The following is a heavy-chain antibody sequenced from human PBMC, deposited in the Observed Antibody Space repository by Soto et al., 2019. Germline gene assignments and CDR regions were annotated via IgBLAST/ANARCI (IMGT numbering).Heavy chain of an antibody. CDR1: GGSISSYY. CDR3: ARFNWYFDL. V-gene: IGHV4-59*08. CDR2: IYYSRST. J-gene: IGHJ2*01. Sequence: QVQLQESGPGLVKPSETLSLTCTVSGGSISSYYWSWIRQPPGKGLEWIGYIYYSRSTNYNPSLESRVTISVDTSRNQFSLKLSSVIAADTAVYYCARFNWYFDLWGRGTLVTVSS.